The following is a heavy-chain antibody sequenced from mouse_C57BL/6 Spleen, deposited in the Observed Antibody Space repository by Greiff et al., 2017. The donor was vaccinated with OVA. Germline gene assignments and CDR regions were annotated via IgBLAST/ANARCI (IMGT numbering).Heavy chain of an antibody. CDR2: ISSGSSTI. D-gene: IGHD1-1*01. V-gene: IGHV5-17*01. CDR1: GFTFSDYG. CDR3: ARQDYGSSHFDY. Sequence: EVQVVESGGGLVKPGGSLKLSCAASGFTFSDYGMRWVRQAPEKGLEWVAYISSGSSTIYYADTVKGRFTISRDNAKNTLFLQMTSLRSEDTAMYYCARQDYGSSHFDYWGQGTTLTVSS. J-gene: IGHJ2*01.